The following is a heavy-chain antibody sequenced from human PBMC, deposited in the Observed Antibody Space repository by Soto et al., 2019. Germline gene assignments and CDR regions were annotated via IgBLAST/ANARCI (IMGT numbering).Heavy chain of an antibody. CDR2: INHNKGDT. J-gene: IGHJ6*02. CDR3: ARGAVGASTVADIMNPSIHHYTMDV. D-gene: IGHD1-1*01. CDR1: GYTFSNYD. V-gene: IGHV1-8*01. Sequence: ASVKVSCKASGYTFSNYDINWVRQAPGQGLEWMGWINHNKGDTASAQKFQGRVTMSWNTSINTAYLELTGLTSEDTAVYHCARGAVGASTVADIMNPSIHHYTMDVWGQRTPVTVSS.